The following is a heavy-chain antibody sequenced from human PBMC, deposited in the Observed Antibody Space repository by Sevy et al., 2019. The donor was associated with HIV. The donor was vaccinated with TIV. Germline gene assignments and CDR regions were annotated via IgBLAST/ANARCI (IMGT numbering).Heavy chain of an antibody. CDR2: INPNSGGT. CDR3: ARGFYYYDSSGSYCP. Sequence: ASVKVSCKASGYTFTGYYMHWVRQAPGQGLEWMGWINPNSGGTNYAQKFQGRVTMTRDTSISTAYMELSRLRSDDTAVYYSARGFYYYDSSGSYCPWGQGTLVTVSS. D-gene: IGHD3-22*01. CDR1: GYTFTGYY. V-gene: IGHV1-2*02. J-gene: IGHJ5*02.